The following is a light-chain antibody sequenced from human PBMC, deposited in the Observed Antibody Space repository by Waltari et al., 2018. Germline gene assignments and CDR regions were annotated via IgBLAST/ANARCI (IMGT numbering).Light chain of an antibody. CDR2: SNN. Sequence: QSVLTQPPSASGTPGQRVTVSCSGGSSNIGSNPVNWYQQFPGTAPKLLIYSNNQRPSGVPDRFSGSKSGTSASLAISGLQSEDESDYYCAAWDDSLNGVVFGGGTKLTVL. V-gene: IGLV1-44*01. J-gene: IGLJ2*01. CDR3: AAWDDSLNGVV. CDR1: SSNIGSNP.